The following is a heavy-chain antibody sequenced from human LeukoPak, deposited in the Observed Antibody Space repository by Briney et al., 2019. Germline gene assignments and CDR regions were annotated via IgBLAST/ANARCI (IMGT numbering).Heavy chain of an antibody. CDR2: FSGTSGST. J-gene: IGHJ4*02. CDR1: GFTFSNYA. Sequence: PGGSLRLSCAASGFTFSNYAMTWVRQAPGKGLGWVSAFSGTSGSTYYADSVKGRFTISRDSSKNTLYLHMNNLRAEDTAVYYCAKGALSSGWHYFDYWGQGTLVTVSS. CDR3: AKGALSSGWHYFDY. V-gene: IGHV3-23*01. D-gene: IGHD6-19*01.